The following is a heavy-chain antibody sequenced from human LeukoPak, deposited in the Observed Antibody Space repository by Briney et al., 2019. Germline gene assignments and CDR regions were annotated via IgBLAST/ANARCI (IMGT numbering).Heavy chain of an antibody. V-gene: IGHV3-64*01. Sequence: GGSLRLSCAASGFTFSSYAMHWVRQAPRKGLEYVSAISSNGGSTYYANSVKGRFTISRDNSKNTLYLQMGSLRAEDMAVYYCARDGDYDILTGYYTRFDYWGQGTLVTVSS. CDR3: ARDGDYDILTGYYTRFDY. CDR1: GFTFSSYA. J-gene: IGHJ4*02. D-gene: IGHD3-9*01. CDR2: ISSNGGST.